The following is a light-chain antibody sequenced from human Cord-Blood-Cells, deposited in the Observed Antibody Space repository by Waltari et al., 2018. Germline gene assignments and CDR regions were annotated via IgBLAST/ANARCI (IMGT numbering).Light chain of an antibody. Sequence: DIVMTQSPLSLPVTPGEPASISCRSSQSLLHSNGYNYWDWYLQKPGQSPQLLISLGSHRASGVPDRVSGRGSGTDFTLKISRVEAEDVGVYYCMQALQTPRTFGQGTKVEIK. V-gene: IGKV2-28*01. CDR2: LGS. J-gene: IGKJ1*01. CDR1: QSLLHSNGYNY. CDR3: MQALQTPRT.